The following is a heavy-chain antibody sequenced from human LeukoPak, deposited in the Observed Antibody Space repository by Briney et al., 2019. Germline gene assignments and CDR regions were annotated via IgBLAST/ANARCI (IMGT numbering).Heavy chain of an antibody. Sequence: PGGSLRLSCAASGFTFSTCAMSWVRQAPGKGLEWVSALSRSGDSTYYADSVKGRVTISRDNSKNTLYLQMNSLRAEDTAVYYCARDGGYQPSRFNWFDPWGQGTLVTVSS. V-gene: IGHV3-23*01. J-gene: IGHJ5*02. CDR2: LSRSGDST. CDR3: ARDGGYQPSRFNWFDP. CDR1: GFTFSTCA. D-gene: IGHD2-2*01.